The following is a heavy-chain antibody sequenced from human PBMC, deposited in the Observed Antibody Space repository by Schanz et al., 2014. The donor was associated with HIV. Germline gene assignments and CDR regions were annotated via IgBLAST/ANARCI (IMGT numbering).Heavy chain of an antibody. J-gene: IGHJ4*02. Sequence: QVQLVQSGAEVKKPGASVKVSCKASGYTFTAYYIHWVRQAPGQGLEWMGWINPNSGGTNSAQKFQGRVTMSMDTSISTAYMEVRSLRSDDTAVYYCARDQNVISMVRGVMGGVDYWGQGTLVTVSS. CDR1: GYTFTAYY. CDR3: ARDQNVISMVRGVMGGVDY. V-gene: IGHV1-2*02. D-gene: IGHD3-10*01. CDR2: INPNSGGT.